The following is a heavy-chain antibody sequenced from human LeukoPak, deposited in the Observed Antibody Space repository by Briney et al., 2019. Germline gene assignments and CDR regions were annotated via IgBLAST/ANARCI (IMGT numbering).Heavy chain of an antibody. J-gene: IGHJ4*02. CDR3: AKDLPMVRGVSALDY. CDR1: GFTFSSHA. CDR2: ISCSGGRT. D-gene: IGHD3-10*01. Sequence: GGSLRLSCAASGFTFSSHAMSCVRQAPGEGVEWVSAISCSGGRTYYADSVKGRFTISRDNSKNTLYLKMNSLRAEDTAVYYSAKDLPMVRGVSALDYWGQGTLVTVSS. V-gene: IGHV3-23*01.